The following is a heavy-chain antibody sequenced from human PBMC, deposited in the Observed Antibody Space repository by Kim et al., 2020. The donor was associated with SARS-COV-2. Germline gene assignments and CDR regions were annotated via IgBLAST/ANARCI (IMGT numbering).Heavy chain of an antibody. D-gene: IGHD4-17*01. V-gene: IGHV3-21*01. CDR1: GFTFSSYS. J-gene: IGHJ4*02. CDR3: ARDKHYGGNSGGLDY. Sequence: GGSLRLSCAASGFTFSSYSMNWVRQAPGKGLEWVSSISSSSSCIYYADSVKGRFTISRDNAKNSLYLQMNSLRAEDTAVYYCARDKHYGGNSGGLDYWGQGTLVTVSS. CDR2: ISSSSSCI.